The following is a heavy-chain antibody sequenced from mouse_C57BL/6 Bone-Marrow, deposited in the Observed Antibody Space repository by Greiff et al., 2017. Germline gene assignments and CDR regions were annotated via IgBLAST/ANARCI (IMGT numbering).Heavy chain of an antibody. CDR2: IWWDDDK. Sequence: QVTLKECGPGILQPSQTLSLTCSFSGFSLSTFGMGVGWIRQPSGKGLEWLAHIWWDDDKYYHPALKSRLTISKDTSTNQVFLKIANLDTADTATYYCARIDGYWYFDVWGTGTTVTVSS. D-gene: IGHD1-1*02. CDR3: ARIDGYWYFDV. J-gene: IGHJ1*03. V-gene: IGHV8-8*01. CDR1: GFSLSTFGMG.